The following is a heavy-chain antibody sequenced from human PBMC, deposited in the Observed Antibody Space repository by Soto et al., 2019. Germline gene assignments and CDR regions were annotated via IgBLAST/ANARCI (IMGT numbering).Heavy chain of an antibody. CDR3: ARGMNPQDP. CDR2: IYHSGTT. J-gene: IGHJ5*02. CDR1: GFSIKTGYY. Sequence: SETLSLTCDVSGFSIKTGYYWGWIRQPPGKGLEWIGAIYHSGTTYFNPSLKGRVTMSVDTSKNHFSLRLTSVAATDTAVYYCARGMNPQDPWGQGTLVTVSS. V-gene: IGHV4-38-2*01.